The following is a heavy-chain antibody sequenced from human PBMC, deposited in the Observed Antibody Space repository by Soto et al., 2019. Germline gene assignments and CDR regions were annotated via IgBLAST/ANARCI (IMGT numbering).Heavy chain of an antibody. CDR1: GGSVLSGAHY. Sequence: PSETLSLTCTVSGGSVLSGAHYWTWIRQRPGKGLGWIGKIFFSGDTHYNPALKSRLFFSIDTANNQFSLKLTSVTPADTAIFYCACDNYGGMLDFWGRRSLVTGSS. CDR2: IFFSGDT. V-gene: IGHV4-31*03. J-gene: IGHJ4*01. D-gene: IGHD2-15*01. CDR3: ACDNYGGMLDF.